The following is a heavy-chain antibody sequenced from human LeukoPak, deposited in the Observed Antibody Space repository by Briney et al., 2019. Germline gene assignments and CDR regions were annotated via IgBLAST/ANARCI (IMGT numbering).Heavy chain of an antibody. D-gene: IGHD2-21*02. CDR2: ISGYNGKT. V-gene: IGHV1-18*04. CDR1: GYTFTGYY. CDR3: ARFSRSMTVIFDY. J-gene: IGHJ4*02. Sequence: ASVKVSCKASGYTFTGYYMHWVRQAPGQGLEWMGWISGYNGKTNYAQKFQGRVTMTTDTSTSTAYMELRSLRPDDTAVYYCARFSRSMTVIFDYWGQGTLVTVSS.